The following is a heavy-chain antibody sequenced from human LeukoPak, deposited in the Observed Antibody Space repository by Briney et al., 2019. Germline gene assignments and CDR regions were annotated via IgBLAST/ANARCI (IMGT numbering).Heavy chain of an antibody. CDR3: ARHYGDSTGGFDY. CDR1: GYTFTSYY. Sequence: ASVKVSCKASGYTFTSYYMHWVRQAPGQGLEWMGIINPSGGSTNYAQKFQGRVTMTRETSISTSYMELSSLRSDDTAVYYCARHYGDSTGGFDYWGQGTLVTVSS. J-gene: IGHJ4*02. V-gene: IGHV1-46*01. CDR2: INPSGGST. D-gene: IGHD4-17*01.